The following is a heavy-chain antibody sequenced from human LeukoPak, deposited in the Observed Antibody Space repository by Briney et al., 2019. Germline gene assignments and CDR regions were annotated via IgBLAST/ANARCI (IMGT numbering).Heavy chain of an antibody. D-gene: IGHD1-26*01. J-gene: IGHJ5*02. CDR3: ARDPTGSYYKWLDP. Sequence: GGSLRLSCAVSGFTVSSNYMSGVRQAPGKGLEWGSIIYSGGSTDYAASVKDRFTISRDNSKNTVYLQMNSLRAEDAAVYYCARDPTGSYYKWLDPWGQGTLVSVSS. V-gene: IGHV3-53*01. CDR2: IYSGGST. CDR1: GFTVSSNY.